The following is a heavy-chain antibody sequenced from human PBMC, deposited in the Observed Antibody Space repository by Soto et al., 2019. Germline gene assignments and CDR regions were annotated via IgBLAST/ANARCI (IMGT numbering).Heavy chain of an antibody. Sequence: QVQLHQWGAGLLKPSETLSLTCAVSGGSFSVYYWSWIRQPPGKELEWIGEINHSGSTNYNSSLKSRVTISVDTSQNPFSLELSSVTAADTAVYYCATRFYDSSGYYLFYFDSWGQGTLVTVSS. CDR3: ATRFYDSSGYYLFYFDS. V-gene: IGHV4-34*01. CDR1: GGSFSVYY. D-gene: IGHD3-22*01. J-gene: IGHJ4*02. CDR2: INHSGST.